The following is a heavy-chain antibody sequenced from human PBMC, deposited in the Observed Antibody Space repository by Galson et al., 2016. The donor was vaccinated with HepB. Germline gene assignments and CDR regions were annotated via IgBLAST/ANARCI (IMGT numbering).Heavy chain of an antibody. CDR3: ARSGTYTNHIGRDV. D-gene: IGHD3-10*01. CDR1: GFTFSTYD. Sequence: SLRLSCAASGFTFSTYDMHWVRQAKGKGLEWVSGIGTKGGTYYLDSAKGRFTISREDAKNSLHLQMNSLTAGDTAVYYCARSGTYTNHIGRDVWGQGTTVPVSS. J-gene: IGHJ6*02. V-gene: IGHV3-13*01. CDR2: IGTKGGT.